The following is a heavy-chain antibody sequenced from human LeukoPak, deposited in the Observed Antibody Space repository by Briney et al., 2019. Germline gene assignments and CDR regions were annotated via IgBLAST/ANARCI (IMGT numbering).Heavy chain of an antibody. CDR1: GFTFSSYA. D-gene: IGHD6-13*01. Sequence: PGGSLRLSCAASGFTFSSYAMHWVRQAPGKGLEWVAVISYDGSNKYYADSVKGRFTISRDNSKNTLYLQMNSLRAEDTAVYYCAKSPGYSSSWFAYWGQGTLVTVSS. CDR3: AKSPGYSSSWFAY. V-gene: IGHV3-30-3*01. CDR2: ISYDGSNK. J-gene: IGHJ4*02.